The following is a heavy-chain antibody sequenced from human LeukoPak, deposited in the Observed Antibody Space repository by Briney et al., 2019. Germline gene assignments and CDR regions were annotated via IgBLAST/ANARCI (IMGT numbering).Heavy chain of an antibody. V-gene: IGHV3-23*01. D-gene: IGHD6-19*01. CDR3: AKIETVAGLFDY. CDR2: ISGSGGST. Sequence: GGSLRLSCAASGFTFSSYAMSWVRQAPGEGLEWVSAISGSGGSTYYADSVKGRFTISRDNSKNTLYLQMNSLRAEDTAVYYCAKIETVAGLFDYWGQGTLVTVSS. CDR1: GFTFSSYA. J-gene: IGHJ4*02.